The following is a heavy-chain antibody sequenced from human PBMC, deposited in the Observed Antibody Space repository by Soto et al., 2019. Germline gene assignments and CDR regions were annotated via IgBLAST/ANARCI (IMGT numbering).Heavy chain of an antibody. V-gene: IGHV1-46*01. J-gene: IGHJ4*02. Sequence: VKVSCKASVYAFTSDYMHWVRQAPGQGLEWMGIINPSGASRSYAQKFKGRGTMTRDTSTSTVYMEMSSLRSEQTAVYYCARDPLYYYDSSGYDYWGQGTMLTVYS. D-gene: IGHD3-22*01. CDR1: VYAFTSDY. CDR3: ARDPLYYYDSSGYDY. CDR2: INPSGASR.